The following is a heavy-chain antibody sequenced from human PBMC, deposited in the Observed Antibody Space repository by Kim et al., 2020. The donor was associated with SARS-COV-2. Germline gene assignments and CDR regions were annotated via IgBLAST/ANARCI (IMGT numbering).Heavy chain of an antibody. Sequence: YVDSVKGRFTNSRDNAKNTLDLQMNSLRAEDTAVYYCAKGGIQLWSPFDYWGQGTLVTVSS. V-gene: IGHV3-33*06. CDR3: AKGGIQLWSPFDY. D-gene: IGHD5-18*01. J-gene: IGHJ4*02.